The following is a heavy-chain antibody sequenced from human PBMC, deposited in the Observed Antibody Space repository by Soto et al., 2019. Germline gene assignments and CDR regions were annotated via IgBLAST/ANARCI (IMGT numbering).Heavy chain of an antibody. CDR1: GFTFSNYG. CDR3: AKVSYGMDV. V-gene: IGHV3-30*18. CDR2: ISYDGSNK. J-gene: IGHJ6*02. Sequence: GSLRLSCAASGFTFSNYGMHWVRQAPGKGLEWVAVISYDGSNKYYADFVKGRFTISRDNSKNTLYLQMNSLRAEDTAVYYCAKVSYGMDVWGQGTKVTV.